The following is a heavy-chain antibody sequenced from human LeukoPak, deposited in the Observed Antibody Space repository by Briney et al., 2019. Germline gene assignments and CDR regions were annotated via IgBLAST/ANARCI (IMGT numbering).Heavy chain of an antibody. CDR2: IYHSGST. V-gene: IGHV4-38-2*02. D-gene: IGHD3-16*02. CDR1: GYSISSGYY. CDR3: ARDGLGSDDYVWGSYRQHINWFDP. Sequence: SETLSLTCTVSGYSISSGYYWGWIRPPPGKGLEWIGSIYHSGSTYYNPSLKSRVTISVDTSKNQFSLKLSSVTAADTAVYYCARDGLGSDDYVWGSYRQHINWFDPWGQGTLVTVSS. J-gene: IGHJ5*02.